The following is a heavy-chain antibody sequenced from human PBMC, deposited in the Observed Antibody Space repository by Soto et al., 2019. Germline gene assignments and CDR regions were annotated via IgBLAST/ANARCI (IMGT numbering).Heavy chain of an antibody. CDR3: ARDGGFSYGFDYYFDY. Sequence: PGGSLRLSCAASGFDFSTHVVHWVRQAPGQGLEWVAVISYDGYNAYYADSVKGRSTISKDNSRNTLFLQMDNLRSDDTAVYFCARDGGFSYGFDYYFDYWGQGTLVTVSS. D-gene: IGHD5-18*01. V-gene: IGHV3-30-3*01. CDR1: GFDFSTHV. J-gene: IGHJ4*02. CDR2: ISYDGYNA.